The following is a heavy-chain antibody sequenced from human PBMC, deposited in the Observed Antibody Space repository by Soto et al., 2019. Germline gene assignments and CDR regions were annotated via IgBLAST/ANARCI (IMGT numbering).Heavy chain of an antibody. V-gene: IGHV3-66*01. CDR2: IYSGGST. D-gene: IGHD2-2*01. J-gene: IGHJ6*02. CDR3: ARERGYCSSTSCRLLYGMDV. CDR1: GFTVSSNY. Sequence: EVQLVESGGGLVQPGGSLRLSCAASGFTVSSNYMSWVRQAPGKGLERVSVIYSGGSTYYADSVKGRFTISRDNSKNTMYLQMNTLRAEDTAVYYCARERGYCSSTSCRLLYGMDVWGQGTTVTVSS.